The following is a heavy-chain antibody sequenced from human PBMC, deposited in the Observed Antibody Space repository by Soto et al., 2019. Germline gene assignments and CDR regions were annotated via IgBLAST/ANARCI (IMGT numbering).Heavy chain of an antibody. D-gene: IGHD2-21*01. CDR3: ARDRGPRIPAFDI. CDR2: ISSSSSYI. CDR1: GFTFSSYS. V-gene: IGHV3-21*01. Sequence: PGGSLRLSCAASGFTFSSYSMNWARQAPGKGLEWVSSISSSSSYIYYADSVKGRFTISRDNAKNSLYLQMNSLRAEDTAVYYCARDRGPRIPAFDIWGQGTMVTVSS. J-gene: IGHJ3*02.